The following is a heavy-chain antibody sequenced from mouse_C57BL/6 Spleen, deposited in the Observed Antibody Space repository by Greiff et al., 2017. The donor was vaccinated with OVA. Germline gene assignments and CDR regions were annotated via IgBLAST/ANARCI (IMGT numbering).Heavy chain of an antibody. Sequence: DVMLVESGEGLVKPGGSLKLSCAASGFTFSSYAMSWVRQTPEKRLEWVAYISSGGDYIYYADTVKGRFTISRDNARNTLYLQMSSLKSEDTAMYYCTREETLTGPFDYWGQGTTLTVSS. J-gene: IGHJ2*01. V-gene: IGHV5-9-1*02. CDR2: ISSGGDYI. D-gene: IGHD4-1*01. CDR3: TREETLTGPFDY. CDR1: GFTFSSYA.